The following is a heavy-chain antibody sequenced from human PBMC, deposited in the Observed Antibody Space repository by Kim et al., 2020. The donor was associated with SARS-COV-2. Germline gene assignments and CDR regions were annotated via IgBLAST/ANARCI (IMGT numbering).Heavy chain of an antibody. CDR2: ISGSGGST. V-gene: IGHV3-23*01. Sequence: GGSLRLSCAASGFTFNNYAMNWVRQAPGKGLEWVSSISGSGGSTNYADSVKGRFTISRDNSKNTLYMQMNTLGAEDTAVYYCAKGTSDSRSGNSLDYWGQGTLVTISS. J-gene: IGHJ4*02. CDR1: GFTFNNYA. D-gene: IGHD3-10*01. CDR3: AKGTSDSRSGNSLDY.